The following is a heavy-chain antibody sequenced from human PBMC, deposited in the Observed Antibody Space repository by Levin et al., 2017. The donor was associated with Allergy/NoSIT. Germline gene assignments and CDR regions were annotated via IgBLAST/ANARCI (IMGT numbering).Heavy chain of an antibody. CDR3: TREASCSGSSCDVGADL. D-gene: IGHD2-15*01. CDR2: ISYSTSSI. J-gene: IGHJ2*01. V-gene: IGHV3-11*01. Sequence: LSLTCAASGFTFSDYYMTWIRQAPGKGLEWLSYISYSTSSIFYADSVKGRFTISRDNAKNSLYLQMNSLTAEDTAIYYCTREASCSGSSCDVGADLWGRGTLVTVSS. CDR1: GFTFSDYY.